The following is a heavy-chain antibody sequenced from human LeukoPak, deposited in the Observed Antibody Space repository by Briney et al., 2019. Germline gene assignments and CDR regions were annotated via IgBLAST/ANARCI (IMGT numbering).Heavy chain of an antibody. D-gene: IGHD2-21*02. CDR3: ARRPLAYCGGDCYSGAFDI. J-gene: IGHJ3*02. CDR2: IYYSGGT. CDR1: GGSISSYY. V-gene: IGHV4-59*08. Sequence: SETLSLTCTVSGGSISSYYWSWIRQPPGKGLEWIGYIYYSGGTNYNPSLKSRVTISVDTSKNQFSLKLSSVTAADTAVYYRARRPLAYCGGDCYSGAFDIWGQGTMVTVSS.